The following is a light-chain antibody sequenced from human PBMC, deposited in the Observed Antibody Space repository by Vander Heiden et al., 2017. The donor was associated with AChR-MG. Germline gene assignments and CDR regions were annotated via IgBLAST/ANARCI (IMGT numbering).Light chain of an antibody. CDR3: SSYASSSTLYV. CDR2: DVS. CDR1: SSDVGGSNY. V-gene: IGLV2-14*03. Sequence: QSALTQPASVSGSPGQSITISCTGTSSDVGGSNYVSLYQHHHGQAPNLMIHDVSIRPSGVSNRFSGSKSGNTASSTISGLQAEDEADYFCSSYASSSTLYVFGTGTKVTVL. J-gene: IGLJ1*01.